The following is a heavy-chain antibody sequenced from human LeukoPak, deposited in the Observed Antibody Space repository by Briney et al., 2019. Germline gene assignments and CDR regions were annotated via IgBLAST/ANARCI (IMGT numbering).Heavy chain of an antibody. CDR1: GFTFSSYD. CDR2: IKSKTDGETT. CDR3: TTDLIAVADDDY. D-gene: IGHD6-19*01. J-gene: IGHJ4*02. Sequence: PGGSLGLSCAASGFTFSSYDMTWVRQAPGKGLEWVGRIKSKTDGETTDYAAPVKGRFTISRDDSKNTLYLQMNSLKTEDTAVYYCTTDLIAVADDDYWGQGTLVTVSS. V-gene: IGHV3-15*01.